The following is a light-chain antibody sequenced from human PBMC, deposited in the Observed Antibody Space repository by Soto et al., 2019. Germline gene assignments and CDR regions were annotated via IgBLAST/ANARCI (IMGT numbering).Light chain of an antibody. CDR3: CSYAGSYTYV. V-gene: IGLV2-11*01. J-gene: IGLJ1*01. CDR2: DVS. CDR1: SSDVGGYNY. Sequence: QSALTQPRSVSGSPGQSVTISCTGTSSDVGGYNYVSWYQQHPGKAPNLMIFDVSKRPSGVPDRFSGSKSANTASLTISGLQAEDEANYFCCSYAGSYTYVFGTGTKVTVL.